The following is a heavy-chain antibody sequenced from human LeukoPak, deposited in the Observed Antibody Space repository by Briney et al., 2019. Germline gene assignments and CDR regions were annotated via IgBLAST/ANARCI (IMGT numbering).Heavy chain of an antibody. CDR2: IYYSGST. V-gene: IGHV4-39*01. D-gene: IGHD3-22*01. Sequence: PSETLSLTCTVSGGSISSSRYYWGWIRQPPGKGLEWIGSIYYSGSTYYNPSLKSRVTISVDTSKNQFSLKLSSVTAADTAVYYCARRYYEWRTFDYWRQGTLVTVSS. CDR3: ARRYYEWRTFDY. J-gene: IGHJ4*02. CDR1: GGSISSSRYY.